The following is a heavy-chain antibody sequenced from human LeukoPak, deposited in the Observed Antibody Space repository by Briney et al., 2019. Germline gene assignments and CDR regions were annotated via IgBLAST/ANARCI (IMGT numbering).Heavy chain of an antibody. D-gene: IGHD3-10*01. J-gene: IGHJ4*02. Sequence: SETLSLTCTVSGGSISSSSYYWSWIRQPAGKGLEWIGRIYTSGSTNYNPSLKSRVTMSVDTSKNQFSLKLSSVTAADTAVYYCARSWFGELLSGYFDYWGQGTLVTVSS. V-gene: IGHV4-61*02. CDR3: ARSWFGELLSGYFDY. CDR1: GGSISSSSYY. CDR2: IYTSGST.